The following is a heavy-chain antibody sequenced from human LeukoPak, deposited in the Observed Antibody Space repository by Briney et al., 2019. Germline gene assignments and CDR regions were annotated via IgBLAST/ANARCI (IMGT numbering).Heavy chain of an antibody. J-gene: IGHJ6*03. Sequence: PGGSLRLSCAASGFTFSNAWMSWVRQAPGKGLEWVGRIKSKTDGGTKDYAAPVKGKFTISRDDSKNTLYLQMNSLKTEDTAVYYCTTGGWEVATTTLYYYYMDVWGKGTTVTVSS. CDR2: IKSKTDGGTK. D-gene: IGHD5-12*01. CDR3: TTGGWEVATTTLYYYYMDV. CDR1: GFTFSNAW. V-gene: IGHV3-15*01.